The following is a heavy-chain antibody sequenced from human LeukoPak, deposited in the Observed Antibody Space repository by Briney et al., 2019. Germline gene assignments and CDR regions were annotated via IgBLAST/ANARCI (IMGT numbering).Heavy chain of an antibody. CDR3: VGQNYFDY. J-gene: IGHJ4*02. Sequence: GGSLRLSCAASGFTFSTYSMNWVRQAPGRGLEWVSYISSSSSTIYYADSVKGRFTISRDNAKNSLYLQMNSLRAEDTAIYYCVGQNYFDYWGRGTLVTVSP. CDR2: ISSSSSTI. CDR1: GFTFSTYS. V-gene: IGHV3-48*01.